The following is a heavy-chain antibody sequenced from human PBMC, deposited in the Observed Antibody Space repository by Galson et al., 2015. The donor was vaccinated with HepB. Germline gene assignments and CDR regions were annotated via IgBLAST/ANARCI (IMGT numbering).Heavy chain of an antibody. CDR3: ARHGGSTWYYLDQ. V-gene: IGHV4-39*01. CDR2: IYYNGIT. D-gene: IGHD6-13*01. Sequence: TLSLTCTVSGDSINTDSFYWGWIRQPPGKGLEWIGTIYYNGITYYNPSLVSRVSISIDTPKNQFSLKLRSVTASDTALYYCARHGGSTWYYLDQWGQGTLVTVSS. J-gene: IGHJ4*02. CDR1: GDSINTDSFY.